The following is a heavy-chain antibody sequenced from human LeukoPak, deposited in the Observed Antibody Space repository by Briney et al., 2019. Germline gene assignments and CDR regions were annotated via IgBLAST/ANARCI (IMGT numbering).Heavy chain of an antibody. V-gene: IGHV3-23*01. J-gene: IGHJ6*03. CDR1: GFSFSTYA. CDR2: ISGRGDST. Sequence: GGSLRLSCAASGFSFSTYAMTWVRQAPGKGLEWVSVISGRGDSTYYADSVKGRFSISRDNSKNTVYLQMNSLSGGDTALYYCAKDRGVTIDYYYYYMDVWGKGTTVTVSS. D-gene: IGHD4-17*01. CDR3: AKDRGVTIDYYYYYMDV.